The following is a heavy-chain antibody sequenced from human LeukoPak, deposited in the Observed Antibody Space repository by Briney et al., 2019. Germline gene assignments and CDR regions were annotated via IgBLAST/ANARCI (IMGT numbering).Heavy chain of an antibody. Sequence: PSETLSLTCTVSGGSISSSSYYWGWIRQPPGKGLEWIGGIYYSGSTYYNPSLKSRVTISVDMSKNQFSLKLSSVTAADTAVYYCARVINGARGDYFDYWGQGTLVTVSS. CDR3: ARVINGARGDYFDY. CDR1: GGSISSSSYY. CDR2: IYYSGST. V-gene: IGHV4-39*07. J-gene: IGHJ4*02. D-gene: IGHD3-10*01.